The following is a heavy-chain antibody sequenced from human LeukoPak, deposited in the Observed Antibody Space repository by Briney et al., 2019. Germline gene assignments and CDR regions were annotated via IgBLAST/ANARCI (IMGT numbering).Heavy chain of an antibody. Sequence: SETLSLTCAVYGVSFSGYYWSWIRQPPGKGLEWIGEINRSGSTNYNPSLMSRVTISVDTSKNQFSLKLSSVTAADTAVYYCARGLGYGDYSNDAFDIWGQGTMVTVSS. CDR1: GVSFSGYY. J-gene: IGHJ3*02. CDR2: INRSGST. D-gene: IGHD4-17*01. V-gene: IGHV4-34*01. CDR3: ARGLGYGDYSNDAFDI.